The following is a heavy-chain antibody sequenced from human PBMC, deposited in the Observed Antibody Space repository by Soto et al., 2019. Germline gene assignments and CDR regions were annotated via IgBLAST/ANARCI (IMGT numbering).Heavy chain of an antibody. Sequence: DLEWIGYIYYSGSTYYNPSLKSRVTISVDTSKNQFSLKLSSVTAADTAVYYCARDRSNYVFSGLDDWGQGTLVTVSS. V-gene: IGHV4-31*02. CDR2: IYYSGST. J-gene: IGHJ4*02. CDR3: ARDRSNYVFSGLDD. D-gene: IGHD4-4*01.